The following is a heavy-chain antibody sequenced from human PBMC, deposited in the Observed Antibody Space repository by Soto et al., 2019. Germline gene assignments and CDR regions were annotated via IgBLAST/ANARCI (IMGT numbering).Heavy chain of an antibody. D-gene: IGHD3-3*01. CDR3: ARHRKEWLPTGGLDD. Sequence: SETLSLTCTVSGGSISSSSYYWGWIRQPPGKGLEWIGSIYYSGSTYYNPSLKSRVTISVDTSKNQFSLKLSSVTAADTAVYYCARHRKEWLPTGGLDDWGQGTLVTVSS. CDR1: GGSISSSSYY. CDR2: IYYSGST. J-gene: IGHJ4*02. V-gene: IGHV4-39*01.